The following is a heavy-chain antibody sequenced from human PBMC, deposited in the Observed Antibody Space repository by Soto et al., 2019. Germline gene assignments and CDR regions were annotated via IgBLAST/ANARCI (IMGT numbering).Heavy chain of an antibody. Sequence: GASVKVSCKASGGTFSSYAISWVRQAPGQGLEWMGGIIPIFGTANYAQKFQGRVTITADESTSTAYMELSSLRSEDTAVYYCATRKNSRGGSSTLYSYGMDVWGQGTTATFS. J-gene: IGHJ6*02. CDR2: IIPIFGTA. V-gene: IGHV1-69*13. CDR1: GGTFSSYA. D-gene: IGHD1-26*01. CDR3: ATRKNSRGGSSTLYSYGMDV.